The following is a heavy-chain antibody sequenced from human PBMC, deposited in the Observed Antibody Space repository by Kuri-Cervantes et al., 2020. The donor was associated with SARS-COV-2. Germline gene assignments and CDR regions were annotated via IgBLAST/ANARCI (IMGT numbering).Heavy chain of an antibody. CDR1: GFTFSNAW. Sequence: GESLKISCAASGFTFSNAWMSWVRQAPGKGLEWVGRIKSKTDGGTTDYAAPVKGRFTISRDDSKNTLYLQMNSLRAEDTAVYYCARDPGGESRAIDYWGQGTLVTVSS. V-gene: IGHV3-15*01. D-gene: IGHD1-14*01. CDR3: ARDPGGESRAIDY. J-gene: IGHJ4*02. CDR2: IKSKTDGGTT.